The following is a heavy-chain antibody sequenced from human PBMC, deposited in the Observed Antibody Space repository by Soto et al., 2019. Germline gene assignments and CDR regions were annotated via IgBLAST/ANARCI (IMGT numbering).Heavy chain of an antibody. D-gene: IGHD3-22*01. CDR3: AREGQPNYYDSSGYYYDY. Sequence: GSLLLPCTASGFTFSDYYMSWIRQAPGKGLEWASYISSSSSYTNYADSVKGRFTISRDNAKNSLYLQMNSLRDEDTAVYYCAREGQPNYYDSSGYYYDYWGQGTLVTVSS. V-gene: IGHV3-11*06. CDR2: ISSSSSYT. CDR1: GFTFSDYY. J-gene: IGHJ4*02.